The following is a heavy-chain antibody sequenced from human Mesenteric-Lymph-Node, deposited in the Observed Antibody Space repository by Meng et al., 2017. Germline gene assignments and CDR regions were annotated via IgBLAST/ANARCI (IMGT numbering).Heavy chain of an antibody. J-gene: IGHJ6*02. D-gene: IGHD3-3*01. CDR2: INWNGGST. V-gene: IGHV3-20*04. Sequence: GGSLRLSCAASGFTFDDYGMSWVRQAPGKGLEWVSGINWNGGSTGYADSVKGRFTISRDNQKTTLYLQMDSLRAEDTAVYYCASSYYDFWSGYYTYYYYGMDVWGQGTTVTVSS. CDR3: ASSYYDFWSGYYTYYYYGMDV. CDR1: GFTFDDYG.